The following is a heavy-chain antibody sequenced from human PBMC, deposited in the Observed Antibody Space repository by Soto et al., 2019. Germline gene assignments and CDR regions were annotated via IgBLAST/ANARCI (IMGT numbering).Heavy chain of an antibody. CDR1: GGTFSSYA. V-gene: IGHV1-69*04. CDR3: VFRGGQPVRVI. Sequence: ASVKVSCKASGGTFSSYAISWVRQAPGQGLEWMGRIIPILGIANYAQKFQGRVTITADKSTSTAYMELSSLRSEDTAVYYCVFRGGQPVRVIWGQGTLVTVSS. CDR2: IIPILGIA. D-gene: IGHD6-13*01. J-gene: IGHJ4*02.